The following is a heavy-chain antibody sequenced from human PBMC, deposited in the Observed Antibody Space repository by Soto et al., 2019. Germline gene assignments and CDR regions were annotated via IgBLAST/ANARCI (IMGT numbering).Heavy chain of an antibody. J-gene: IGHJ1*01. CDR3: ARDFDGVSGYVRGPAD. CDR2: INSDGSST. V-gene: IGHV3-74*01. CDR1: GFTFSSYW. Sequence: GGSLRLSCAASGFTFSSYWMHWVRQAPGKGLVWFSRINSDGSSTSYADSVKGRFTISRDNAKNTLYLHMNSLRAEDTAVYYCARDFDGVSGYVRGPADWGQGTLVTVSS. D-gene: IGHD3-22*01.